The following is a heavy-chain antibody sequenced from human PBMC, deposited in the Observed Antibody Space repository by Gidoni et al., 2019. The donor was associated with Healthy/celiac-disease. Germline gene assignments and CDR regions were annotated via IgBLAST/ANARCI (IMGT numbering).Heavy chain of an antibody. Sequence: QVQLQESGPGLVKPSETLSLTCTVTGGSISSYYWSWIRQPAGKGLEWIGRIYTSGSTNYNPSLKSRVTMSVDTSKNQFSLKLSSVTAADTAVYYCARGSSSSWYSADNFDYWGQGTLVTVSS. CDR2: IYTSGST. CDR3: ARGSSSSWYSADNFDY. V-gene: IGHV4-4*07. J-gene: IGHJ4*02. D-gene: IGHD6-13*01. CDR1: GGSISSYY.